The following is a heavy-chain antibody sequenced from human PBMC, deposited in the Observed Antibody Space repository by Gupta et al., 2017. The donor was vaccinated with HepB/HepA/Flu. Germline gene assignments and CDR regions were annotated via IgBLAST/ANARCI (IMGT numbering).Heavy chain of an antibody. V-gene: IGHV3-23*01. CDR3: AKRLRDTSGHFDV. CDR1: GVTFSDHA. D-gene: IGHD5-18*01. J-gene: IGHJ4*02. Sequence: EVQLLESGGGLVQPGGSLRLSCADSGVTFSDHAISWVRQAPGKGLEWVSTFSGNDGKTFYADAVKGRFTISRDNAKNTMYLQMKRMRGEDTAVYYFAKRLRDTSGHFDVGCQVTLLTVSS. CDR2: FSGNDGKT.